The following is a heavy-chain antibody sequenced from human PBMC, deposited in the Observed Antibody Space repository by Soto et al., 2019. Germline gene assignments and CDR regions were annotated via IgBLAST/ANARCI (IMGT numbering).Heavy chain of an antibody. J-gene: IGHJ4*02. D-gene: IGHD2-15*01. CDR3: AAELRYGSGDSCDYY. CDR2: ISAYNNNT. V-gene: IGHV1-18*01. Sequence: ASVKLACKASGYTFTSYGLSWVRQAPGQGLEWMGRISAYNNNTNYAQKLQGRVTMTTDMSTSTAYMELRSLRPEDTAVYYCAAELRYGSGDSCDYYWGQGTQVTVSS. CDR1: GYTFTSYG.